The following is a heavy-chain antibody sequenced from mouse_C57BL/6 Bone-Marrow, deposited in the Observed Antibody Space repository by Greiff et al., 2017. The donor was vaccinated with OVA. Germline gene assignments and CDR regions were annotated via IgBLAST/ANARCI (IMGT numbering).Heavy chain of an antibody. CDR3: ARLGYYFDY. V-gene: IGHV5-6*01. J-gene: IGHJ2*01. Sequence: EVNLVESGGDLVKPGGSLKLSCAASGFTFRSYGMSWVRQTPDKRLEWVATISSGGSYTYSPDSVKGRFTISRDNAKNTLYLQMSSLTSDDTAMYYCARLGYYFDYWGQGTTLTVSS. CDR1: GFTFRSYG. CDR2: ISSGGSYT.